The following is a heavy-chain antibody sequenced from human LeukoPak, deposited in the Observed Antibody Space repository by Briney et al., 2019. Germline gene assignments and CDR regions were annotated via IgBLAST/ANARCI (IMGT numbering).Heavy chain of an antibody. CDR1: GGSFSGYY. CDR2: INHSGST. D-gene: IGHD5-18*01. J-gene: IGHJ4*02. V-gene: IGHV4-34*01. CDR3: ARGRVVVDGGYSYGSFDY. Sequence: PSETLSLTCAVYGGSFSGYYWSWIRQPPGKGLEWIGEINHSGSTNYNPSLKSRVTISVDTSKNQFPLKLSSVTAADTAVYYCARGRVVVDGGYSYGSFDYWGQGTLVTVSS.